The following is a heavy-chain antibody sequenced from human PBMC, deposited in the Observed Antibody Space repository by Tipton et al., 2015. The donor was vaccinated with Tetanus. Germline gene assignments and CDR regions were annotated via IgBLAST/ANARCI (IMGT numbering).Heavy chain of an antibody. CDR3: ARGILGGNSGSTFDY. Sequence: TLSLTCSVTDYSISTGYYWGWIRQPPGKGLEWIGSIFHRGSTYYNASLKSRVTISADTSKNQFSLKLSSVTAADTAVYYCARGILGGNSGSTFDYWGQGTLVTVSS. D-gene: IGHD4-23*01. J-gene: IGHJ4*02. V-gene: IGHV4-38-2*01. CDR1: DYSISTGYY. CDR2: IFHRGST.